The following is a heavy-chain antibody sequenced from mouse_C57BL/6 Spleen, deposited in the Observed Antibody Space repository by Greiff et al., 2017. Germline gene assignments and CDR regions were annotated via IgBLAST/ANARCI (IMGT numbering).Heavy chain of an antibody. Sequence: QVQLQQSGPELVKPGASVKFSCQASGYAFRSSWMTWVKQRPGKGLEWIGRIYPGDGDTNYNGKFKGKATLTADKSSSTAYMQLSSLTSEDSAVYFCARSGDYGAMDYWGQGTSVTVAS. V-gene: IGHV1-82*01. CDR1: GYAFRSSW. J-gene: IGHJ4*01. CDR3: ARSGDYGAMDY. D-gene: IGHD2-4*01. CDR2: IYPGDGDT.